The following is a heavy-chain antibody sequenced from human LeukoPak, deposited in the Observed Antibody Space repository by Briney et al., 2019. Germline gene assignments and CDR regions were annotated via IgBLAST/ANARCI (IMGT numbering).Heavy chain of an antibody. CDR1: GFTFSSYA. D-gene: IGHD3-3*01. J-gene: IGHJ4*02. V-gene: IGHV3-30*04. Sequence: GGSLRLSCAASGFTFSSYAMHWVRQAPGKGLEWVAVISYDGSNKYYADSVKGRFTISRDNSKNTLYLQMNSLRAEDTAVYYCASNDFWSGYDTGFNYWGQGTLVTVSS. CDR2: ISYDGSNK. CDR3: ASNDFWSGYDTGFNY.